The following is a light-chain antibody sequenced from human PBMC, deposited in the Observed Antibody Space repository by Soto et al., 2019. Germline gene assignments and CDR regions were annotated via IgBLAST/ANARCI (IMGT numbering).Light chain of an antibody. CDR1: QSIDSW. CDR3: QQYNSYPWT. V-gene: IGKV1-5*03. Sequence: DIQMTQSPSALSASVGDRVTITCRARQSIDSWLAWYQQTPGKAPKLLICKASSLESGVPSRFSGSGSGTEFTLTISSLQPDDFATYFCQQYNSYPWTFGQGTKVEIK. CDR2: KAS. J-gene: IGKJ1*01.